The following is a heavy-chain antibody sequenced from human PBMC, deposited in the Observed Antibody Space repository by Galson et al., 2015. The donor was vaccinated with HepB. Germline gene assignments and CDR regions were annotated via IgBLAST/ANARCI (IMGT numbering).Heavy chain of an antibody. CDR1: GFTFSNAW. D-gene: IGHD5-18*01. V-gene: IGHV3-15*01. Sequence: SLRLSCAASGFTFSNAWMSWVRQAPGKGLEWVGRIKSKTDGGTTDYAAPVKGRFTISRDDSKNTLYLQVNSLKTEDTAVYYCTTDFVDTAMLYWGQGTLVTVSS. CDR2: IKSKTDGGTT. CDR3: TTDFVDTAMLY. J-gene: IGHJ4*02.